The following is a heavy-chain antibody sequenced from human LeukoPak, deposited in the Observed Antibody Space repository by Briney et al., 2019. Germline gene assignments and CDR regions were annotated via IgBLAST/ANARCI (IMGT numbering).Heavy chain of an antibody. CDR1: GHTFTGYY. D-gene: IGHD6-19*01. V-gene: IGHV1-2*02. Sequence: ASVKVSCKASGHTFTGYYMHWVRQAPGQGLEWMGWINPNSGGTNYAQKFQGRVTMTRDTSISTAYMELSRLRSDDTAVYYCARVSSGWYYYYGMDVWGQGTTVTVSS. CDR3: ARVSSGWYYYYGMDV. CDR2: INPNSGGT. J-gene: IGHJ6*02.